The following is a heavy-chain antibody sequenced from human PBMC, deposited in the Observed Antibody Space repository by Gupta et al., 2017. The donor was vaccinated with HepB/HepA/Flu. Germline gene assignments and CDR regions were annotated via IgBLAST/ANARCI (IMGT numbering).Heavy chain of an antibody. J-gene: IGHJ4*02. CDR3: ARDEGVGTTIRGFDY. V-gene: IGHV3-74*01. D-gene: IGHD1-26*01. CDR2: IKSDGSLT. CDR1: GFTFGIYW. Sequence: EVQLVESGGGLVQPGGSLRLSCASSGFTFGIYWMHWVRQAPGKGLVWVSGIKSDGSLTTYVDSVKGRFTISRDNAKNTLYLQMNSLRAEDTAVYYCARDEGVGTTIRGFDYWGQGTLVTVSS.